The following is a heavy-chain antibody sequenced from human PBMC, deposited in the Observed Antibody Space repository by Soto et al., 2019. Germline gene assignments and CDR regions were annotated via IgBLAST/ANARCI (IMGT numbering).Heavy chain of an antibody. J-gene: IGHJ5*02. CDR2: IYYSGST. CDR1: GGSISSYY. Sequence: SETLSLTCTVSGGSISSYYWSWIRQPPGKGLEWIGYIYYSGSTNYNPSLKSRVTISVDTSKNQFSLQLNSVTPEDTAVYYCARDSIYNWNTRPQSWFDPWGQGTLVTVSS. D-gene: IGHD1-20*01. CDR3: ARDSIYNWNTRPQSWFDP. V-gene: IGHV4-59*12.